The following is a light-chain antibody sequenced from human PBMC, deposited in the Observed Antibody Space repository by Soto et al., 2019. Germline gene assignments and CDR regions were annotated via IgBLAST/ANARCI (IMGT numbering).Light chain of an antibody. CDR2: DAS. Sequence: EIVLTQSPATLSLSPGERATLSCRASQSVSSYLAWYQQKPGQPPRLLIYDASNRATGIPARFSGSGSGTDFTLTISRLEPEDFAVYYCQQRSNWPRLTFGGGTKVEIK. CDR1: QSVSSY. V-gene: IGKV3-11*01. J-gene: IGKJ4*01. CDR3: QQRSNWPRLT.